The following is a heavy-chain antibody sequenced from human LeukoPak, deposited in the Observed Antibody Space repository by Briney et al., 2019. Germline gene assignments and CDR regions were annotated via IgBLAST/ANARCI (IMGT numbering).Heavy chain of an antibody. D-gene: IGHD2/OR15-2a*01. Sequence: PSETLSLTCIVSGYSISSGYYWGWIRQPPGKGLEWVGGIYHSGSTYYNPSLKSRVTMSGDTSKNQFSLNLRSVTAADTAVYYCARANSRLNWFDPWGQGTLVTVSS. CDR2: IYHSGST. V-gene: IGHV4-38-2*02. CDR3: ARANSRLNWFDP. CDR1: GYSISSGYY. J-gene: IGHJ5*02.